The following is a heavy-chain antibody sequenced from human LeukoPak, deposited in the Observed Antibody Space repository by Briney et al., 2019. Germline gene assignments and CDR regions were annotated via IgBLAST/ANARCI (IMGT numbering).Heavy chain of an antibody. CDR3: ATSRERYYFDY. CDR2: IKQDGSEK. CDR1: GFTFSSYS. Sequence: GGSLRLSCAASGFTFSSYSMNWVRQAPGKGLEWVANIKQDGSEKYYVDSVKGRFTISRDNAKNSLYLQMNSLRAEDTAVYYCATSRERYYFDYWGQGTLVTVSS. V-gene: IGHV3-7*01. J-gene: IGHJ4*02. D-gene: IGHD1-1*01.